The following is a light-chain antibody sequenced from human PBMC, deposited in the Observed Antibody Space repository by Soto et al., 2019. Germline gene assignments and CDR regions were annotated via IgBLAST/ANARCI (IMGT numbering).Light chain of an antibody. CDR2: EVS. CDR3: SSYTSSSTYV. Sequence: QSALTQPASVSGSPGQSITISCTGTSSDVGGYNYVSWYQQHPGKAPKLMIYEVSNRPSGVSNRFSGSKSGNTASLTISGLHAEDEADYYCSSYTSSSTYVFGTGTQVTVL. J-gene: IGLJ1*01. V-gene: IGLV2-14*01. CDR1: SSDVGGYNY.